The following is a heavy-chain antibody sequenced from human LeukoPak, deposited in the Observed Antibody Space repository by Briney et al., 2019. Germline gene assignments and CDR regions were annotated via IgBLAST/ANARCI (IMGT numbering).Heavy chain of an antibody. J-gene: IGHJ4*02. V-gene: IGHV4-59*12. CDR1: GGSISSYY. D-gene: IGHD3-22*01. Sequence: PSETLSLTCTVSGGSISSYYWSWIRQPPGKGLEWIGYIYYSGSTNYNPSLKSRVTISVDTSKNQFSLKLSSVTAADTAVYYCARGDAYDSSGYAVSFDYWGQGTLVTVSS. CDR3: ARGDAYDSSGYAVSFDY. CDR2: IYYSGST.